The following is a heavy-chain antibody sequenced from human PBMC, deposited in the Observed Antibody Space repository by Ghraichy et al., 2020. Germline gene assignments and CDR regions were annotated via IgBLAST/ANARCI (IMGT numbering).Heavy chain of an antibody. J-gene: IGHJ4*02. D-gene: IGHD6-13*01. CDR1: GDSVSSNSAA. Sequence: SQTLSLTCAISGDSVSSNSAAWNWIRQSPSRGLEWLGRTHYKSKWNNDYAISVRSRITINPETSKNQFSLQLNAGTPEYTAVYYCARDRGGAAAGTFDYWGQGTLVTVSS. CDR2: THYKSKWNN. V-gene: IGHV6-1*01. CDR3: ARDRGGAAAGTFDY.